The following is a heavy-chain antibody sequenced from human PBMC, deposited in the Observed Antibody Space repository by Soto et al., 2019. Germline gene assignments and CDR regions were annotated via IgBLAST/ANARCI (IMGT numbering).Heavy chain of an antibody. Sequence: LRLSCAASGFTFNDYYMSWIRQAPGKGLEWVSYSSSSGSTIYYADSVKGRFTISRDNAKNSLYLHMNSLRAEDTAVYYCARGRRGYTYGPFDYWGQGTLVTDSS. CDR1: GFTFNDYY. CDR2: SSSSGSTI. D-gene: IGHD5-18*01. CDR3: ARGRRGYTYGPFDY. V-gene: IGHV3-11*01. J-gene: IGHJ4*02.